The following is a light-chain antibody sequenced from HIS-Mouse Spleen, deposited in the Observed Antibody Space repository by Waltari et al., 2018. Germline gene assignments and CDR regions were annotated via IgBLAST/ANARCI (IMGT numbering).Light chain of an antibody. V-gene: IGLV3-10*01. J-gene: IGLJ2*01. CDR2: EDS. Sequence: SYELTQPPSVSVSPGQTASITCSGDALPKKHAYWYQQKSGQAPVLVIYEDSKRPSGITERFSGSSSGTMATLTISGAQVEDEADYYCYSTDSSGNHRVFGGGTKLTVL. CDR3: YSTDSSGNHRV. CDR1: ALPKKH.